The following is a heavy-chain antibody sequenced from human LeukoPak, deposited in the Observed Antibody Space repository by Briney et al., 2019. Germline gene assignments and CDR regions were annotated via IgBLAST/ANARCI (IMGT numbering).Heavy chain of an antibody. D-gene: IGHD2-2*01. Sequence: SETLSLTCTVSGYSISSGYYWGWIRQPPGKGLEWIGSIYHSGSTYYNPSLKSRVTISVDTSKNQFSLKLSSVTAADTAVYYCARVQYQLLQPENWFDPWGQGTLVTVSS. CDR1: GYSISSGYY. V-gene: IGHV4-38-2*02. J-gene: IGHJ5*02. CDR2: IYHSGST. CDR3: ARVQYQLLQPENWFDP.